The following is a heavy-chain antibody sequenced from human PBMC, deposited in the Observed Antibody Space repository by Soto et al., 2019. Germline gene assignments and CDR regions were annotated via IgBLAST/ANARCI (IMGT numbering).Heavy chain of an antibody. D-gene: IGHD3-3*01. CDR2: INAGNGNT. CDR1: GYTFTSYA. CDR3: ARAHSDFWSGYGP. Sequence: SSVKVSCKASGYTFTSYAMHWVRQAPGKRLEWMGWINAGNGNTKYSKKFQGSVTIKRETSESTAYMELSSQRSEDKAVYYCARAHSDFWSGYGPRGQGTIVTVSP. V-gene: IGHV1-3*01. J-gene: IGHJ4*02.